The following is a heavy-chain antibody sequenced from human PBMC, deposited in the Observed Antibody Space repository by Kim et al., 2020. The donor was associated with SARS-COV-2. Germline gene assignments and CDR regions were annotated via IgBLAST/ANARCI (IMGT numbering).Heavy chain of an antibody. Sequence: GGSLRLSCAASGFTFSNAWMSWVRQAPGKGLEWVGRINSKTDGGTTDYAAPVKGRFTIPRDDSKNTLYLQMNSLKTEDTAVYYCTTGNSSSWQRVHYYG. CDR1: GFTFSNAW. CDR3: TTGNSSSWQRVHYYG. V-gene: IGHV3-15*01. J-gene: IGHJ6*01. CDR2: INSKTDGGTT. D-gene: IGHD6-13*01.